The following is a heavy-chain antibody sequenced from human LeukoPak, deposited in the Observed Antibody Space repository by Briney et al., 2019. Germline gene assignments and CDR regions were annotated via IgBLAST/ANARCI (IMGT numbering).Heavy chain of an antibody. V-gene: IGHV4-39*01. CDR2: IYQSGNT. D-gene: IGHD3-10*01. CDR1: GDSISGSAYY. CDR3: TRHHTNNYGSGSPFDY. Sequence: SETLSLTCTVSGDSISGSAYYWAWIRQPPGRGLEWIGSIYQSGNTHYNPSLESPITMFVDTSKNQFSLKLSSVTAADTAVYYCTRHHTNNYGSGSPFDYSGRGTLVTVSS. J-gene: IGHJ4*02.